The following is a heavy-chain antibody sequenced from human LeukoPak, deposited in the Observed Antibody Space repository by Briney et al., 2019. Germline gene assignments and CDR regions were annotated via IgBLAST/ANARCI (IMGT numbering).Heavy chain of an antibody. CDR2: IYYSGST. D-gene: IGHD3-10*01. CDR1: GGSISSSSYY. CDR3: ARGGRPVMVRGGYWFDP. Sequence: SETLSLTCIVSGGSISSSSYYWGWIRQPPGKGLEWIGSIYYSGSTYYNPSLKSRVTISVDTSKNQFSLKLCSVTAADTAVYYCARGGRPVMVRGGYWFDPWGQGTLVTVSS. V-gene: IGHV4-39*01. J-gene: IGHJ5*02.